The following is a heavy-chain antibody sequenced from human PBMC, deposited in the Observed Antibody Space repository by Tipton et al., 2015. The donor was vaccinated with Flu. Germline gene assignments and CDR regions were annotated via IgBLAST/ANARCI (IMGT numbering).Heavy chain of an antibody. CDR1: GFSFSDYY. D-gene: IGHD2-21*01. V-gene: IGHV3-11*01. CDR3: AKEGYNGGNYYPPWDY. Sequence: GSLRLSCAVSGFSFSDYYMSWIRQAPGKGPEWISYIGSGGNSIYYADSVKGRFTVSRDNAKNSLYLQMNSLRAEDTAVYYCAKEGYNGGNYYPPWDYWGRGTLVTVSS. CDR2: IGSGGNSI. J-gene: IGHJ4*02.